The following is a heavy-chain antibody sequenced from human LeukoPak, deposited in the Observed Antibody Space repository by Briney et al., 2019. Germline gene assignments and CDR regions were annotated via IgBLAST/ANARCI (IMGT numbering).Heavy chain of an antibody. Sequence: GASVKVSCKASGYTFTGYYMHWVRQAPGQGLEWMGWINPNSGGTNYAQKFQGRVTMTRDTSISTAYMELRSLRSDDTAVYYCARDYGSGSYFDIWGQGTMVTVSS. CDR1: GYTFTGYY. CDR2: INPNSGGT. V-gene: IGHV1-2*02. D-gene: IGHD3-10*01. CDR3: ARDYGSGSYFDI. J-gene: IGHJ3*02.